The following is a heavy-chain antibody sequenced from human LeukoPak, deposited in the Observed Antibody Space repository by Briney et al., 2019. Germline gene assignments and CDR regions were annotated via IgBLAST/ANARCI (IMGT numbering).Heavy chain of an antibody. J-gene: IGHJ5*02. CDR2: ISYDGSNK. D-gene: IGHD6-13*01. V-gene: IGHV3-30*03. Sequence: GGSLRLSCAASGVTFSSYGMHWVRQAPGKGLEWVAVISYDGSNKYYADSVKGRFTISRDNSKNTLYLQMNSLRAEDTAVYYCARDIAAAGTRWFDPWGQGTLVTVSS. CDR3: ARDIAAAGTRWFDP. CDR1: GVTFSSYG.